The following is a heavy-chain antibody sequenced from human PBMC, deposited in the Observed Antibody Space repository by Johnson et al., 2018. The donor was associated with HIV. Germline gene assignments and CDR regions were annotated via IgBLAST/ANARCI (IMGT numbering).Heavy chain of an antibody. V-gene: IGHV3-30-3*01. CDR1: GFTFSTYA. D-gene: IGHD5-24*01. CDR3: ERGRERGMFDI. J-gene: IGHJ3*02. CDR2: TSYDGNNE. Sequence: VQLVESGGGLVKPGGSLRLSCAASGFTFSTYAIHWVRQSPGKGLEWVAVTSYDGNNEYYAESVKGRFTISRDNSKNTLYLQMNSLRAEDTAVYYCERGRERGMFDIWGQGTMVTVSS.